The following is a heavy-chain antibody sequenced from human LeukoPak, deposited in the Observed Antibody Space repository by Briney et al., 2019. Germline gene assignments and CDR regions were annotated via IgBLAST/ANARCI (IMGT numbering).Heavy chain of an antibody. Sequence: GGSLRLSCAASGFTFSTYGMHWVRQAPGKGLEWVAVISYDGSNKYYADSVKGRFTISRDNSKNTLYLQMNSLRAEDTAVYYCAKDRPAATGFDPWGQGTLVTVSS. CDR1: GFTFSTYG. CDR2: ISYDGSNK. CDR3: AKDRPAATGFDP. J-gene: IGHJ5*02. D-gene: IGHD2-15*01. V-gene: IGHV3-30*18.